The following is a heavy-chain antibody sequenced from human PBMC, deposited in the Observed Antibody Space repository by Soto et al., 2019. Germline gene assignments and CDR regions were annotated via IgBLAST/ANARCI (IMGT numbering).Heavy chain of an antibody. Sequence: SETLSLTCAVYGGSFSGYYWSWIRQPPGKGLEWIGEINHSGSTNYNPSLKSRVTISVDTSKNQFSLKLSSVTAADTAVYYCARGTPRTGGAIRWGQRTLVTVSS. CDR2: INHSGST. CDR3: ARGTPRTGGAIR. CDR1: GGSFSGYY. V-gene: IGHV4-34*01. D-gene: IGHD3-16*02. J-gene: IGHJ4*02.